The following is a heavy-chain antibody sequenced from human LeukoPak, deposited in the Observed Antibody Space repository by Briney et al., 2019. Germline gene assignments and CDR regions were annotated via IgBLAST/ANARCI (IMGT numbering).Heavy chain of an antibody. V-gene: IGHV3-21*01. Sequence: GGSLRLSCAASGFTFSSYSMNWVRQAPGKGLEWVSSISSSSSYIYYADSVKGRFTISRDNAKNSLYLQMNSLRAEDTAVYYCARSGTTGTTRWFDPWGQGTLVTASS. CDR1: GFTFSSYS. CDR2: ISSSSSYI. D-gene: IGHD1-1*01. CDR3: ARSGTTGTTRWFDP. J-gene: IGHJ5*02.